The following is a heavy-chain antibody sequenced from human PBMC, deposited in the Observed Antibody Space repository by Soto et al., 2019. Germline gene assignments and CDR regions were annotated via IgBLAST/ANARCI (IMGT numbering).Heavy chain of an antibody. D-gene: IGHD3-22*01. CDR2: IYHSGST. V-gene: IGHV4-4*02. CDR1: GGSVSSSNW. Sequence: SETLSLTCALSGGSVSSSNWWSWVRQPPGKGREWIGEIYHSGSTNYNPSLKSRVTISVDKSKNQFSLKLSSVTAADTAVYYCARVLYYYDSSGYLEYYFDYWGQGTLVTVSS. CDR3: ARVLYYYDSSGYLEYYFDY. J-gene: IGHJ4*02.